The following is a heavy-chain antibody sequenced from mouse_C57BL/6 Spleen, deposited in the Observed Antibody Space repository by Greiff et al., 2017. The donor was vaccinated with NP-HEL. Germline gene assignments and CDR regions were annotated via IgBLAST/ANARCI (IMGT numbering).Heavy chain of an antibody. V-gene: IGHV1-81*01. CDR1: GYTFTSYG. Sequence: QVQLQQSGAELARPGASVKLSCKASGYTFTSYGISWVKQRTGQGLEWIGEIYPRSGNTYYNEKFKGKGTLTADKSSSTAYMELRSLTSEDSAVYFCARRGDSLDYWGQGTTLTVSS. J-gene: IGHJ2*01. D-gene: IGHD2-12*01. CDR3: ARRGDSLDY. CDR2: IYPRSGNT.